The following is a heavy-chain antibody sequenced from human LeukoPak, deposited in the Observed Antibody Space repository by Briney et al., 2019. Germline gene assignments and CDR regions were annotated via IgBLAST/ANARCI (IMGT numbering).Heavy chain of an antibody. Sequence: PSETLSLTCAVYGGSFSGYYWSWIRQPPGKGLEWIGEINHSGSTNYNPSLKSRVTISVDTSKNQFSLKLSSVTAADTAVYYCARSYDSSGSDYWGQGTLVTVSS. CDR1: GGSFSGYY. D-gene: IGHD3-22*01. J-gene: IGHJ4*02. CDR2: INHSGST. V-gene: IGHV4-34*01. CDR3: ARSYDSSGSDY.